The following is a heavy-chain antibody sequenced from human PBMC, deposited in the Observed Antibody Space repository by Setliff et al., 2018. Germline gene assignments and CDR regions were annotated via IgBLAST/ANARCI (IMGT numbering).Heavy chain of an antibody. CDR1: GYTITTYA. CDR2: INTNTGNP. V-gene: IGHV7-4-1*02. Sequence: ASVKVSCKASGYTITTYAISWMRQAPGQGLEWMGWINTNTGNPSYAQGFTGRFVLSLDTSVSTAYLQISSLKAEDTALYYCARASRFGTIKYRGDYYMDVWGKGTTVTVSS. D-gene: IGHD3-10*01. J-gene: IGHJ6*03. CDR3: ARASRFGTIKYRGDYYMDV.